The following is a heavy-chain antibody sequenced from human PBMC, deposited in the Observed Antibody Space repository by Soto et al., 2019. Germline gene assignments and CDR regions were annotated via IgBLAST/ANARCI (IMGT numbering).Heavy chain of an antibody. J-gene: IGHJ5*02. V-gene: IGHV3-23*01. CDR1: GFTFSDYD. CDR2: ISASGRTT. Sequence: EVQLLGSGGGLVQPGGSLRLSCAASGFTFSDYDMSWVRQAPGKGLEWVSAISASGRTTYHADSVKGRFAISRDSSKGKLYLQMISLRVEDTALFYCARDRRGVLDPWGQGITVTVSS. CDR3: ARDRRGVLDP.